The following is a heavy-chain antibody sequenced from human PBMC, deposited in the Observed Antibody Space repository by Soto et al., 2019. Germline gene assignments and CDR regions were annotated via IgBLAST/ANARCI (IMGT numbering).Heavy chain of an antibody. J-gene: IGHJ6*02. Sequence: PGGSLRLSCAASGFTFSSYSMNWVRQAPGKGLEWVSSISSSSSYIYYADSVKGRFTISRDNAKNSLYLQMNSLRAEDTAVYYCARALLKYDILTGYYMDYGMDVWGQGTTVTVSS. CDR3: ARALLKYDILTGYYMDYGMDV. D-gene: IGHD3-9*01. V-gene: IGHV3-21*01. CDR2: ISSSSSYI. CDR1: GFTFSSYS.